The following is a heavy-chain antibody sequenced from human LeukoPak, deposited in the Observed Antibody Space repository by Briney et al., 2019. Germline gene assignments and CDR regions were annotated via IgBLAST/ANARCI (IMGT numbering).Heavy chain of an antibody. CDR3: AREPFWSGYFSNLHFDY. J-gene: IGHJ4*02. D-gene: IGHD3-3*01. V-gene: IGHV3-21*01. CDR1: EFTFSNYN. CDR2: ISSSSKYI. Sequence: GGSLRLSCAASEFTFSNYNMNWVRQAPGKGLEWVSSISSSSKYIYYADSVKGRFTISRDNAKNSLYLQMNSLRAEDTAVYYCAREPFWSGYFSNLHFDYWGRGTLVTVSS.